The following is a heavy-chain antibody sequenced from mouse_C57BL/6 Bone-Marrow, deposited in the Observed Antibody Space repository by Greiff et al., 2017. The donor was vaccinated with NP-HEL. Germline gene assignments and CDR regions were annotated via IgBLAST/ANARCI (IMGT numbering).Heavy chain of an antibody. CDR3: ARIHYYGSRGDY. CDR1: GYTFTSYW. D-gene: IGHD1-1*01. CDR2: IDPSDSYT. V-gene: IGHV1-69*01. Sequence: VQLKQPGAELVMPGASVKLSCKASGYTFTSYWMHWVKQRPGQGLEWIGEIDPSDSYTNYNQKFKGKSTLTVDKSSSTAYMQLSSLTSEDSAVYYCARIHYYGSRGDYWGQGTTLTVSS. J-gene: IGHJ2*01.